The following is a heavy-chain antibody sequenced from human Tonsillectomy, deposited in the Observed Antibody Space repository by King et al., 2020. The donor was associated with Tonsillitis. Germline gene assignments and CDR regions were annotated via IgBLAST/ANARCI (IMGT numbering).Heavy chain of an antibody. D-gene: IGHD3-3*01. Sequence: VQLVESGGGLVQPGGSLRLSCAASRFTFSSYAMSWVRQAPGKGLEWVSAISGSGDSTYYADSVKGRFTISRDNSKNTLYLQMNSRRAEDTAVYYCAKSPIYAFWSGHVGYYYMDVWGKGTTVTVSS. CDR3: AKSPIYAFWSGHVGYYYMDV. CDR1: RFTFSSYA. CDR2: ISGSGDST. J-gene: IGHJ6*03. V-gene: IGHV3-23*04.